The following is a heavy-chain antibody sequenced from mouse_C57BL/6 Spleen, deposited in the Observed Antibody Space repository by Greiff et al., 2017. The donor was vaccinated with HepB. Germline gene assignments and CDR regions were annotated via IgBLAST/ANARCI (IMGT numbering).Heavy chain of an antibody. V-gene: IGHV1-81*01. D-gene: IGHD1-1*01. J-gene: IGHJ3*01. Sequence: QVQLQQSGAELARPGASVKLSCKASGYTFTSYGISWVKQRTGQGLEWIGEIYPRSGNTYYNEKFKGKATLTADTSSSTAYMGLRSLTSEDSAVYFCAREAPYYYGSSPYAYWGQGTLVTVSA. CDR3: AREAPYYYGSSPYAY. CDR2: IYPRSGNT. CDR1: GYTFTSYG.